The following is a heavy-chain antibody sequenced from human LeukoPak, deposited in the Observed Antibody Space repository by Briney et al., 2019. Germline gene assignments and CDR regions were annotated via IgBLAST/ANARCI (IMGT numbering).Heavy chain of an antibody. V-gene: IGHV1-18*01. J-gene: IGHJ4*02. CDR1: GYIFNSYA. CDR3: ARGGGVGAVADHFDY. Sequence: ASVKVSCRVSGYIFNSYAMRWVRQARGRGLEWMGWISAYNGNTDNAQKLQGRVTMSTDTTTSAAYMELRSLRSDDTAVYYCARGGGVGAVADHFDYWGQGTLVTVSS. CDR2: ISAYNGNT. D-gene: IGHD6-19*01.